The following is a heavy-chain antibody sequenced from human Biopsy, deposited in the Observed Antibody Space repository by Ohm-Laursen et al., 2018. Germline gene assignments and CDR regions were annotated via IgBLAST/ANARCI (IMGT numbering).Heavy chain of an antibody. J-gene: IGHJ4*02. Sequence: GASVKVSCKASGGTSSNFAINWVRQAPGQGLECMGRIIPLIGLTNYAQKFQGRVTMTEDTSTDTAYMELSNLRSEDTAVYYCAGDINNWNVNYWGQGTLVIVSS. CDR3: AGDINNWNVNY. CDR1: GGTSSNFA. CDR2: IIPLIGLT. D-gene: IGHD1-20*01. V-gene: IGHV1-69*04.